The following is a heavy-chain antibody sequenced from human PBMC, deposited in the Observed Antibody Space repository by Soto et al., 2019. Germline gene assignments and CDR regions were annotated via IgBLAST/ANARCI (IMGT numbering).Heavy chain of an antibody. CDR2: ISGSGGST. CDR1: GFTFSSYA. V-gene: IGHV3-23*01. D-gene: IGHD3-10*01. J-gene: IGHJ3*02. Sequence: EVQLLESGGGLVQPGGSLRLSCAASGFTFSSYAMSWVRQAPGKGLEWVSAISGSGGSTYYADSVKGRFTISRDNSKNTLYLQMNSLRAEDTAVYCCAKVRWVPASLGELGAFDIWGQGTMVTVSS. CDR3: AKVRWVPASLGELGAFDI.